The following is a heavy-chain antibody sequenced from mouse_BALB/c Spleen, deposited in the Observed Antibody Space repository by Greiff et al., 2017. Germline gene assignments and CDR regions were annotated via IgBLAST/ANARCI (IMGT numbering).Heavy chain of an antibody. V-gene: IGHV1-4*02. J-gene: IGHJ3*01. Sequence: QVQLQQSAAELARPGASVKMSCKASGYTFTSYTMHWVKQRPGQGLEWIGYINPSSGYTEYNQKFKDKTTLTADKSSSTAYMQLSSLTSEDSAVYYCARDGGYGSSFFAYWGQGTLVTVSA. CDR2: INPSSGYT. D-gene: IGHD1-1*01. CDR1: GYTFTSYT. CDR3: ARDGGYGSSFFAY.